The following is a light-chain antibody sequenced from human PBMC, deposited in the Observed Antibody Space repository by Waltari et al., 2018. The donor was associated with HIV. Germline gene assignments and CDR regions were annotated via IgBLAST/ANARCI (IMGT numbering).Light chain of an antibody. V-gene: IGLV6-57*01. J-gene: IGLJ2*01. Sequence: FMLTQPHPLSESPGKTVTISCTRSSGNIASSYLQLYQQRAGNSPTAVIYENKQRASGVPDRFSGSIDSSSNSASLTISGLKTEDEADYYCQSYDNNNVLFGGGTKLTVL. CDR3: QSYDNNNVL. CDR1: SGNIASSY. CDR2: ENK.